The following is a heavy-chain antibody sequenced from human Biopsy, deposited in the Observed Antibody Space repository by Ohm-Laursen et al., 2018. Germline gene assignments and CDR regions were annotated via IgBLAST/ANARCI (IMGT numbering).Heavy chain of an antibody. Sequence: SDTLSLTCPVPGGSISSDYWSWIRQTPGKGLEWIGYIYYSGSTNYNPSLKSRVTISVDTSKNQFSLRLNSVTAADTAVYYCARATNSTGWPYYYFYGMDVWGQGTTVTVPS. D-gene: IGHD2/OR15-2a*01. CDR1: GGSISSDY. CDR3: ARATNSTGWPYYYFYGMDV. CDR2: IYYSGST. V-gene: IGHV4-59*07. J-gene: IGHJ6*02.